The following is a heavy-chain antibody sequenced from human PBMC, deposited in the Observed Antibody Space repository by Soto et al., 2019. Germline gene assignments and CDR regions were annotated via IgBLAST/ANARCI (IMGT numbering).Heavy chain of an antibody. CDR1: GYRFTSYW. CDR2: IYPGDSNT. J-gene: IGHJ4*02. CDR3: ARQGYCSNTACYTVDY. Sequence: PGDSLKISCLGSGYRFTSYWIGWVRAMPGKGLEWMGIIYPGDSNTRYSPSFQGQVTISADKSISSAYLQWSSLKASDTAMYYCARQGYCSNTACYTVDYWGQGTLGNVAS. V-gene: IGHV5-51*01. D-gene: IGHD2-2*02.